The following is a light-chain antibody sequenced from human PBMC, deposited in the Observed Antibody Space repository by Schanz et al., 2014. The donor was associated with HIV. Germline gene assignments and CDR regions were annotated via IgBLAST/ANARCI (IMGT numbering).Light chain of an antibody. J-gene: IGLJ3*02. V-gene: IGLV1-44*01. CDR1: SSNIGSNA. CDR3: ATWDDALNAWV. CDR2: ADI. Sequence: QSVLTQPPSASGTPGQRVTISCSGGSSNIGSNAVSWYQQLPGTAPKLLIQADIQRPSGVPDRFSGSESGTSASLAISGLQSEDEADYYCATWDDALNAWVFGGGTKLTVL.